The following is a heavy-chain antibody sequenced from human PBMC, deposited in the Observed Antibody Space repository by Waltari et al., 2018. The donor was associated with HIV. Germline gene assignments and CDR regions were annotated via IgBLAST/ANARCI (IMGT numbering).Heavy chain of an antibody. CDR2: ISGVGEST. V-gene: IGHV3-23*01. CDR1: GFTFSSYP. Sequence: EVQLLESGGGLVQSGGSLRVSCAASGFTFSSYPMSWVRQAPGKGLEWVSGISGVGESTYYADSVKGRFTISRDNSKNTLYLQMNSLRAEDTAVYYCANSLGRIVDYWGQGTLVTVSS. CDR3: ANSLGRIVDY. J-gene: IGHJ4*02. D-gene: IGHD2-15*01.